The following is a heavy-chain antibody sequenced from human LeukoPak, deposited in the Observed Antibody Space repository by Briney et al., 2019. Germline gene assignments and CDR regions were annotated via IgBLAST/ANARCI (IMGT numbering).Heavy chain of an antibody. CDR3: ARGELGGSEVDY. CDR1: GHTFTSYD. CDR2: MNPNSGNT. J-gene: IGHJ4*02. V-gene: IGHV1-8*01. D-gene: IGHD3-16*01. Sequence: DSVKVSCKASGHTFTSYDINWVRQAPGQGLEWMGWMNPNSGNTGYAQKFQGRVTITRNTSISTAYMELSSLRSEDTAVYYCARGELGGSEVDYWGQGTLVTVSS.